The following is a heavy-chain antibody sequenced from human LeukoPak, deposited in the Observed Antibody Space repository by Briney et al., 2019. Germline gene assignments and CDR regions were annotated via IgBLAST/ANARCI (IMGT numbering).Heavy chain of an antibody. J-gene: IGHJ3*02. CDR2: IRDSGDGA. D-gene: IGHD4/OR15-4a*01. Sequence: GGSLGLSCAASGFTFSSYAMRWVRQAPGKGLEWVSSIRDSGDGAYFADSVKGRFTISRDNSKNTLYLQMNSLRAEDTALYYCAKNGASYIFDIWGQGTMVTVSS. V-gene: IGHV3-23*01. CDR3: AKNGASYIFDI. CDR1: GFTFSSYA.